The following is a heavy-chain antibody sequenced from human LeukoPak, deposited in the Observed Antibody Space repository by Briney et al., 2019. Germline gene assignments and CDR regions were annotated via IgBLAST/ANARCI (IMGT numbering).Heavy chain of an antibody. J-gene: IGHJ4*02. CDR1: GLSLSSYG. V-gene: IGHV3-23*01. Sequence: GGSLRLSCIGSGLSLSSYGMSWVLQAPGKGLEWVSSSSGSGGSTYYADSVKGRFTISRDSSENTLYLKMSSLRVEDTAVYFCAKQTAVEGGYYHYWGQGTLVTVSS. CDR2: SSGSGGST. D-gene: IGHD5-18*01. CDR3: AKQTAVEGGYYHY.